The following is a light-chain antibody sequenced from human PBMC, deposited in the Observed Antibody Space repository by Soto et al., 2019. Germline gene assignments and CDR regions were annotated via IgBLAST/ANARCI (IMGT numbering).Light chain of an antibody. J-gene: IGLJ3*02. V-gene: IGLV2-14*01. CDR1: SSDVGGYNY. Sequence: QSALTQPASVSGSPGQSITISCTGTSSDVGGYNYVSWYQQHPGKAPKLMIYEVSYRPSGISNRFSGSKSGNTASLTISGLQAEDEADYYCTSYTSSSANWVFGGGTKVTVL. CDR2: EVS. CDR3: TSYTSSSANWV.